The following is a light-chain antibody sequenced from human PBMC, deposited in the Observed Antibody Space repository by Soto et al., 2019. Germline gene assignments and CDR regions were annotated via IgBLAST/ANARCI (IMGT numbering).Light chain of an antibody. CDR1: QSISSW. CDR3: QQYNNYPWT. J-gene: IGKJ1*01. Sequence: DIQMTQSPSTLSASVGDRVTITCRASQSISSWLAWYQQKPGKAPKLLIYDASSLESGVPSRFSGSGSGTEFTLTISSLQPDDFGRYYCQQYNNYPWTFGQGTKVDIK. V-gene: IGKV1-5*01. CDR2: DAS.